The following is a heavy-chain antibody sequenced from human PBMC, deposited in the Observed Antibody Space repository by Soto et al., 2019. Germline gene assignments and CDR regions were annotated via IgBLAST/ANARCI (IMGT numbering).Heavy chain of an antibody. CDR1: GFTFSTYG. V-gene: IGHV3-23*01. J-gene: IGHJ4*02. D-gene: IGHD6-19*01. CDR3: AKDPATTAVAGTFDY. CDR2: ISGSGGST. Sequence: EVQLLESGGGLVQPGGSLRLSCAASGFTFSTYGMSWVRQAPGKGLEWVSIISGSGGSTYYADTVKGRFTISRDNSKNTLYLQMNSLRAEDTAVYYCAKDPATTAVAGTFDYWVQGTLVIVSS.